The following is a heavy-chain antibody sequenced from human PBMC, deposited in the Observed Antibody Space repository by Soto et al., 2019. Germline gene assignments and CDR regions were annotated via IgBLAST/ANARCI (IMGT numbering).Heavy chain of an antibody. Sequence: PGGSLRLSCAASGFTFSSYAMSWVRQAPGKGLEWVSAISGSGGSTYYADSVKGRFTISRDNSKNTLYLQMNSLRAEDTAVYYCAKGSRYCSSTSCYPYYYYYGMDVWGQGTTVTVSS. CDR2: ISGSGGST. D-gene: IGHD2-2*01. V-gene: IGHV3-23*01. CDR1: GFTFSSYA. CDR3: AKGSRYCSSTSCYPYYYYYGMDV. J-gene: IGHJ6*02.